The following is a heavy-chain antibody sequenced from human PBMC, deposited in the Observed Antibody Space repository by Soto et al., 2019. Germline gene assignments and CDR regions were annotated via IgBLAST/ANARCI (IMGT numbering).Heavy chain of an antibody. Sequence: SVKVSCKASGGTFSMYAISGVGQSGLQWRDGMGGIIPIFGTANYAQKFQGRVTITADKSTSTAYMELSSLRSEDTAVYYCARGAGGQTYYYGSGSYRGRGMDVWGQGTTVTVSS. CDR3: ARGAGGQTYYYGSGSYRGRGMDV. CDR2: IIPIFGTA. D-gene: IGHD3-10*01. J-gene: IGHJ6*02. CDR1: GGTFSMYA. V-gene: IGHV1-69*06.